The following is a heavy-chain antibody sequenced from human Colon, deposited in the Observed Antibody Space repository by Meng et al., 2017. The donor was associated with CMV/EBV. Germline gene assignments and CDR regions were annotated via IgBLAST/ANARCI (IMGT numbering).Heavy chain of an antibody. CDR1: GFTFSSYW. CDR3: ARLLIYDFWSGFDY. Sequence: GESLKISCAASGFTFSSYWMRWVRQAPGKGLEWVANIKEDGSEKYYVDSVKGRFTISRDNAKNSLYLQMNSLRAEDTAVYYCARLLIYDFWSGFDYWGQGTLVTVSS. D-gene: IGHD3-3*01. J-gene: IGHJ4*02. CDR2: IKEDGSEK. V-gene: IGHV3-7*01.